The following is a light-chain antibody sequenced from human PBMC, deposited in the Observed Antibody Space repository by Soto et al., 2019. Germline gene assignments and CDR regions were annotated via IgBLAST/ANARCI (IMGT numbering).Light chain of an antibody. CDR2: DGS. CDR3: CSYVGNGARV. J-gene: IGLJ1*01. Sequence: QSALTQPTSVSGSPGQSITISCTGTSSDVGSYNLVSWYQQHPGKAPKLLIYDGSKRPSGVSNRFSESKSGNTASLTISGLQPEDEADYYCCSYVGNGARVFGSGTKVTVL. V-gene: IGLV2-23*01. CDR1: SSDVGSYNL.